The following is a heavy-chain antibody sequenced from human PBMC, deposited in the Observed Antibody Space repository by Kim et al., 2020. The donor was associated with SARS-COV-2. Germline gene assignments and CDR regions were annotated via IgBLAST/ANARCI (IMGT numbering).Heavy chain of an antibody. J-gene: IGHJ4*02. D-gene: IGHD5-12*01. Sequence: GGSLRLSCAASGFSFSRYWMHWVRQAPGKGLVWVSRIKTDGSEISYADSVKGRFTISRDNARNTLYLQTNDLRVDDTGLYYCASEGDIAENYWCQGTLVT. CDR1: GFSFSRYW. V-gene: IGHV3-74*01. CDR3: ASEGDIAENY. CDR2: IKTDGSEI.